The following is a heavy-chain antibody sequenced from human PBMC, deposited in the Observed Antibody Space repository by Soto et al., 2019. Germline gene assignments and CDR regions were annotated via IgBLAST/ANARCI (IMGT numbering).Heavy chain of an antibody. CDR1: GYTFTRYG. D-gene: IGHD2-2*01. V-gene: IGHV1-18*04. CDR3: ARDQRGTCTSSSCYYFDY. Sequence: GSGKVCFKASGYTFTRYGFSLVRQAPGQGLEWMAWTSADNGDTNYAPKLQGRVTLTTDTSTGTAYMELRSLRSDDTAVYYCARDQRGTCTSSSCYYFDYWGQGTLVTVSS. J-gene: IGHJ4*02. CDR2: TSADNGDT.